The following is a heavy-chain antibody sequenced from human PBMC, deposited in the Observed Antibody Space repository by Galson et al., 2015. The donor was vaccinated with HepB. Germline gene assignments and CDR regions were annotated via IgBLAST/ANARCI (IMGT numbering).Heavy chain of an antibody. Sequence: SVKVSCKASGYTFTSYYMHWVRQAPGQGLEWMGIINPSDGSTSYAQKFQGRVTMTRDTSTSTVYMELSSLRSEDTAVYYCARDPDLAAAGTPSFDYWGQGTLVTVSS. CDR1: GYTFTSYY. CDR3: ARDPDLAAAGTPSFDY. D-gene: IGHD6-13*01. CDR2: INPSDGST. V-gene: IGHV1-46*01. J-gene: IGHJ4*02.